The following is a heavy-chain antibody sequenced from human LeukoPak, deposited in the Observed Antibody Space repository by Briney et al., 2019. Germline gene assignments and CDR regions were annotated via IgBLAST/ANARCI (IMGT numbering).Heavy chain of an antibody. V-gene: IGHV4-34*01. CDR2: INHSGGT. J-gene: IGHJ4*02. CDR1: GGSFSGYY. D-gene: IGHD3-10*01. Sequence: SETLSLTCAVYGGSFSGYYWSWIRQPPGKGLEWIGEINHSGGTNYNPSLKSRVTISVDTSKNQFSLKLSSVTAADTAVYYCASGDMDRSYYFDYWGQGTLVTVSS. CDR3: ASGDMDRSYYFDY.